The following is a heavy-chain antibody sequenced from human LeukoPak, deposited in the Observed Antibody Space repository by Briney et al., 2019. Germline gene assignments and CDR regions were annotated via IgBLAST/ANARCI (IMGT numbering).Heavy chain of an antibody. V-gene: IGHV3-53*01. Sequence: GGSLRLSCAASGFTVSSNYMSWVRQAPGKGVEWVSVIYSGGSTYYADSVKGRFTISRDNSKNTLYLQMNSLRAEDTAVYYCARRSDYGDYGYYFDYWGQGTLVTVSS. CDR3: ARRSDYGDYGYYFDY. CDR1: GFTVSSNY. J-gene: IGHJ4*02. CDR2: IYSGGST. D-gene: IGHD4-17*01.